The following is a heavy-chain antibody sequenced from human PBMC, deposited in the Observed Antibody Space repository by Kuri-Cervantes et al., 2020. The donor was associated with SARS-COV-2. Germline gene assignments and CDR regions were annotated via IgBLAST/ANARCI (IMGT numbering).Heavy chain of an antibody. CDR2: INHSGNT. Sequence: SQTLSLTCAVYGGSRSGNFWSWIRQPPGKGLEWIGEINHSGNTNYNPSLKSRVTISVDTSNNQFPLKLTSVTAADTAVYYCARDASWFDPWGQGALVTVSS. V-gene: IGHV4-34*01. J-gene: IGHJ5*02. CDR1: GGSRSGNF. CDR3: ARDASWFDP.